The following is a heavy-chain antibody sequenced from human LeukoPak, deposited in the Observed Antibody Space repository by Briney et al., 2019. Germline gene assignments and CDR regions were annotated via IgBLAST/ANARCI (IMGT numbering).Heavy chain of an antibody. D-gene: IGHD2-2*01. Sequence: VASVKVSCKASGGTFSSYAISWVRQAPGQGLEWMGRIIPILGIANYAQKFQGRVTITADKSTSTAYMGLSSLRSEDTAVYYCARDGGYCSSTSCLDTYGMDVWGQGTTVTVSS. CDR2: IIPILGIA. CDR3: ARDGGYCSSTSCLDTYGMDV. CDR1: GGTFSSYA. J-gene: IGHJ6*02. V-gene: IGHV1-69*04.